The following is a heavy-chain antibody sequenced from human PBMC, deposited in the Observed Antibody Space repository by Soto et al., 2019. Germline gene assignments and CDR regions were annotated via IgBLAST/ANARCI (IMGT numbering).Heavy chain of an antibody. CDR1: GGSISSGGFS. CDR3: AGGIAARPLGY. Sequence: QLQLQESGSGLVRPSQTLSLTCAVSGGSISSGGFSWSWIRQPPGKGLESIGYIYHSGSTYYNPSLKSRVTISVDRSKNQFSLKLSSVTAADTAVFYCAGGIAARPLGYWGQGTLVTVSS. CDR2: IYHSGST. J-gene: IGHJ4*02. D-gene: IGHD6-6*01. V-gene: IGHV4-30-2*01.